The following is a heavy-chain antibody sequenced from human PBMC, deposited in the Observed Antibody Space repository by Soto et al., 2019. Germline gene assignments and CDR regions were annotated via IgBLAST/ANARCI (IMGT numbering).Heavy chain of an antibody. CDR3: ARGQLGSAPGEYGMDV. CDR2: IYYSGST. J-gene: IGHJ6*02. D-gene: IGHD1-26*01. CDR1: GGSISSYY. V-gene: IGHV4-59*01. Sequence: PSETLSLTCTVSGGSISSYYWSWIRQPPGKGLEWIGYIYYSGSTNYNPSLKSRVTISVDTSKNQFSLKLSSVTAADTAVYYCARGQLGSAPGEYGMDVWGQGTTVTVSS.